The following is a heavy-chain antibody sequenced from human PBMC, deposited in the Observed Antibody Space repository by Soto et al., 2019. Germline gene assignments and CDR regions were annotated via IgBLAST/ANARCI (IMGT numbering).Heavy chain of an antibody. Sequence: SETLSLTCTVSGGSISSSSYYWGWIRQPPGKGLEWIGSIYYSGSTYYNPSLKSRVTISVDTSKNQFSLKLSSVTAADTAVYYCARHPDYGGYTGNMDVWGKGTTVTVSS. D-gene: IGHD4-17*01. V-gene: IGHV4-39*01. CDR2: IYYSGST. J-gene: IGHJ6*03. CDR3: ARHPDYGGYTGNMDV. CDR1: GGSISSSSYY.